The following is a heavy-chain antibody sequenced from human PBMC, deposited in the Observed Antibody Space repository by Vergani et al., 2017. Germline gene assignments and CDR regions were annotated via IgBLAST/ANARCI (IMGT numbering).Heavy chain of an antibody. CDR1: GYTFTDHY. D-gene: IGHD4-17*01. Sequence: VQLVQSGAEVKKPGATMKISCKVSGYTFTDHYMHWVKQAPGKGLEWRGLVDPEDGETIYAEKLKGRVTIAADTSTDTAHLELSSLRSEDTAVYYCATPQTVTTGGMEVWGQGTKVIVSS. CDR3: ATPQTVTTGGMEV. J-gene: IGHJ6*02. CDR2: VDPEDGET. V-gene: IGHV1-69-2*01.